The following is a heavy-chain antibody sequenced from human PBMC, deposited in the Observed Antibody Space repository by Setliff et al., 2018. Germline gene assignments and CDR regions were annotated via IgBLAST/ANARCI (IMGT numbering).Heavy chain of an antibody. CDR1: AFTKYY. J-gene: IGHJ4*02. D-gene: IGHD2-15*01. V-gene: IGHV1-46*01. Sequence: ASVKVSCKASAFTKYYVHWVRQAPGQGLEWMGIIHPSGGSTTSAQKFQGRVTMTRDKSTGTVNMELRSLRSEDTAVYYCASYERYCYGGSCYYFDYWGQGTLVTGSS. CDR2: IHPSGGST. CDR3: ASYERYCYGGSCYYFDY.